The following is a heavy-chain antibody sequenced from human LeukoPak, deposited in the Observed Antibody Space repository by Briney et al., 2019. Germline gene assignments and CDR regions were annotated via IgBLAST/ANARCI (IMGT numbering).Heavy chain of an antibody. CDR1: GDSVSSTNVG. CDR2: TYYRSQFYN. V-gene: IGHV6-1*01. D-gene: IGHD1-14*01. J-gene: IGHJ3*02. Sequence: SQTLSLTGAISGDSVSSTNVGWNWIRQSPSSGLEWLGRTYYRSQFYNDYADSVKGRITITPDTSKNQFSLQLSSLTPDDTAVYYCARGTAFDIWGQGTMVTVSS. CDR3: ARGTAFDI.